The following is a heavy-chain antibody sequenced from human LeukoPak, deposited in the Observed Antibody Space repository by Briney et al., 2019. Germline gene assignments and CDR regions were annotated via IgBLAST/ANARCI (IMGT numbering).Heavy chain of an antibody. CDR1: GGSISSGSYY. J-gene: IGHJ5*02. Sequence: SETLSLTCTVSGGSISSGSYYWSWIRQPAGKGLEWIGYIYYSGSTNYNPSLKSRVTMSVDTSKNQFSLKLSSVTAADTAVYYCARAHAANYYDSSGYYWFDPWGQGALVTVSS. V-gene: IGHV4-61*10. D-gene: IGHD3-22*01. CDR2: IYYSGST. CDR3: ARAHAANYYDSSGYYWFDP.